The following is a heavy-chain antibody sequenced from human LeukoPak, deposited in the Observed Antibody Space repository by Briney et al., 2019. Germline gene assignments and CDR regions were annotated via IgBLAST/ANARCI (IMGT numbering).Heavy chain of an antibody. CDR3: ARDSQRYSSSWFQRYYYYYRDV. D-gene: IGHD6-13*01. CDR1: GYTFTGYY. V-gene: IGHV1-2*02. CDR2: INPNSGGT. Sequence: ASVKVSCKASGYTFTGYYMHWVRQAPGQGLEWMGWINPNSGGTNYAQKFQGRVTMTRDTSISTAYMELSRLRSDDTAVYYCARDSQRYSSSWFQRYYYYYRDVWGKGTTVTVSS. J-gene: IGHJ6*03.